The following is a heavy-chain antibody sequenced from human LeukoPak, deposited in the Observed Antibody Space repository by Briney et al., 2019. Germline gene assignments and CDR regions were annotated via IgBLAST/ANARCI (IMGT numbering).Heavy chain of an antibody. Sequence: SETLSLTCTVSGGSISYYYWSWIRQSPGKGLEWIGYIYYNGSTNYNPSLKSRVTISVDMSKNQFSLKVTSGTAADTAIYYCSRRGGHFDYWGQGTLVTVSS. CDR1: GGSISYYY. CDR3: SRRGGHFDY. CDR2: IYYNGST. J-gene: IGHJ4*02. D-gene: IGHD2-15*01. V-gene: IGHV4-59*01.